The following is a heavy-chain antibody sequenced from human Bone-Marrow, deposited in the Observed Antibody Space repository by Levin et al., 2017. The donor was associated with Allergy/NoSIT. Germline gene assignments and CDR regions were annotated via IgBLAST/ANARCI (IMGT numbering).Heavy chain of an antibody. CDR2: IIPIFGTA. CDR3: ARAYSSGWPDAFDS. V-gene: IGHV1-69*01. Sequence: KISCKASGGTFSSYAISWVRQAPGQGLEWMGGIIPIFGTANYAQKFQGRVTITADESTSTAYMELSSLRSEDTAVYYCARAYSSGWPDAFDSWGQGTMVTVSS. J-gene: IGHJ3*02. CDR1: GGTFSSYA. D-gene: IGHD6-19*01.